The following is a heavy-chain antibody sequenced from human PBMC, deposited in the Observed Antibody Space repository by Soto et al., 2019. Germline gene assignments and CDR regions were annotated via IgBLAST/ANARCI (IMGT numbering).Heavy chain of an antibody. CDR1: VFTISSYG. J-gene: IGHJ6*02. V-gene: IGHV3-30*03. CDR3: AREVVVFGVIIPTPMDV. CDR2: ISYDGSNK. Sequence: WWSLRLSCSASVFTISSYGMHWFRQAPGKGLEWVAVISYDGSNKYYADSVKGRFTISRDNSKNTLYLQMNSLRAEDTAVYYCAREVVVFGVIIPTPMDVWGQGTTVTVSS. D-gene: IGHD3-22*01.